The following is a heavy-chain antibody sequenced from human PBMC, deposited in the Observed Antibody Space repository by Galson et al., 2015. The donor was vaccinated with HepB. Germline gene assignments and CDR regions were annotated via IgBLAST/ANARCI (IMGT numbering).Heavy chain of an antibody. CDR2: INPNSGGT. J-gene: IGHJ6*02. D-gene: IGHD6-13*01. V-gene: IGHV1-2*06. CDR1: GYTFTGYY. CDR3: ARETSGGGSWYRYYYYGMDV. Sequence: SVKVSCKASGYTFTGYYMHWVRQAPGQGLEWMGRINPNSGGTNYAQKFQGRVTMTRDTSISTAYMELSRLRSDDTAVYYCARETSGGGSWYRYYYYGMDVWGQGTTVTVSS.